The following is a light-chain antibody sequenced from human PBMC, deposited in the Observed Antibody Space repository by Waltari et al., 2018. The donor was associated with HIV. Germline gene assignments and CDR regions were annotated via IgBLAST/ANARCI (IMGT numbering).Light chain of an antibody. V-gene: IGLV2-14*01. CDR2: EVT. CDR1: SSDIGYYDY. CDR3: SSYTRRGTVV. J-gene: IGLJ2*01. Sequence: QSALTQPASVSGSPGQSIVLPCTGSSSDIGYYDYVSWYQQYPGQAPKALIYEVTSRPSGTSSRFSGAKSATTACLAISKLQTDDEADYFCSSYTRRGTVVFGGGTRLTVL.